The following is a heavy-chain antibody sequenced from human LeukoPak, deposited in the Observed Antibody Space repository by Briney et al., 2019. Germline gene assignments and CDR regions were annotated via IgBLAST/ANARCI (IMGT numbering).Heavy chain of an antibody. D-gene: IGHD3-10*01. CDR1: GFSFSTYA. CDR2: ISYDGNSG. V-gene: IGHV3-30*04. Sequence: PGGSLRLSCAASGFSFSTYAMIWVRQAPGKGLEWVALISYDGNSGYYADSVKGRFTVSRDNSKSTVYLQMNSLRAEDTAVYYCARDLYASGVDFFDYWGQGTLVTVSS. J-gene: IGHJ4*02. CDR3: ARDLYASGVDFFDY.